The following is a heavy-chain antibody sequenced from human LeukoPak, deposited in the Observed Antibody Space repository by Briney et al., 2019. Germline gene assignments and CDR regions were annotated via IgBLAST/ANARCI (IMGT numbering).Heavy chain of an antibody. CDR2: ITGSGSST. D-gene: IGHD5-12*01. CDR1: GLTFSSYT. Sequence: GGSLRLSCAASGLTFSSYTMSWVRQTPGKGLEWVSAITGSGSSTYYADSVKGRFTISRDNSKNTLYLQMNSLRAEDTAVYYCAKISGEGGYDSYFDYWGQGTLVTVSS. J-gene: IGHJ4*02. CDR3: AKISGEGGYDSYFDY. V-gene: IGHV3-23*01.